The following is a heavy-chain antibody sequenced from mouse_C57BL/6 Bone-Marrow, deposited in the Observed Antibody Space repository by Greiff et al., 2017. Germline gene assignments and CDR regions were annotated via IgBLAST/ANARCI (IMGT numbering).Heavy chain of an antibody. J-gene: IGHJ4*01. CDR2: IYPGDGDT. Sequence: QVQLKQSGPELVKPGASVKISCKASGYAFSSSWMNWVKQRPGKGLEWIGRIYPGDGDTNYNGKFKGKATLTADKSSSTAYMQLSSLTSEDSAVYCCAREGRCDYAMDYWGQGTSVTVSS. V-gene: IGHV1-82*01. CDR3: AREGRCDYAMDY. CDR1: GYAFSSSW. D-gene: IGHD3-3*01.